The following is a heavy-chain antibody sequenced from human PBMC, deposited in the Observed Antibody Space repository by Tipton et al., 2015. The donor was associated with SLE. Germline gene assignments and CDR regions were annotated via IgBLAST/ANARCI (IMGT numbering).Heavy chain of an antibody. CDR1: GGSFSGYY. V-gene: IGHV4-34*01. CDR2: INHSGST. J-gene: IGHJ4*02. Sequence: TLSLTCAVYGGSFSGYYWSWIRQPPGKGLEWIGEINHSGSTNYNPSLKSRVTISVDTSKNQFSLKLSSVTAADTAVYYCARLGAARYWYYFDFWGQGTLITVSS. CDR3: ARLGAARYWYYFDF. D-gene: IGHD2-8*02.